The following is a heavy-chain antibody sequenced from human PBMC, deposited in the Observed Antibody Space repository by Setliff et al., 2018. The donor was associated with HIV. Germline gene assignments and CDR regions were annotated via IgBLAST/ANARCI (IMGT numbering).Heavy chain of an antibody. J-gene: IGHJ4*02. CDR1: GYTFTDYY. CDR3: ATAKEHWLSEGGFDY. V-gene: IGHV1-24*01. CDR2: FDPEDGDT. D-gene: IGHD6-19*01. Sequence: ASVKVSCKASGYTFTDYYMHWVQQAPGKGLEWMGRFDPEDGDTLYAQRLQGRVIMTEDSSTDTAYMELSSLTSDDTAVYYCATAKEHWLSEGGFDYWGQGTLVTVSS.